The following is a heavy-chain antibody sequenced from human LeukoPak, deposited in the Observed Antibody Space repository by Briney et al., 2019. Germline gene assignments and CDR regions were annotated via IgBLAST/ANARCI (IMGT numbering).Heavy chain of an antibody. V-gene: IGHV3-23*01. CDR2: ISGSGGST. CDR3: AKDRSRIAVAEGGSFDY. CDR1: GCTFSSYA. Sequence: GGSLRLSCAASGCTFSSYAMSWVRQAPGKGLEWVSAISGSGGSTYYADSVKGRFTISRANSKHSLYLQMTILTAEETAVYYCAKDRSRIAVAEGGSFDYWSQGTLVTVSS. D-gene: IGHD6-19*01. J-gene: IGHJ4*02.